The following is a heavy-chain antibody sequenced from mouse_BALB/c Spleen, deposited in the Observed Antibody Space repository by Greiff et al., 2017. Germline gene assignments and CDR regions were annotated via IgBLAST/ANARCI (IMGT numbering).Heavy chain of an antibody. CDR1: GFSLTGYG. CDR3: VRVGDGCSFDY. CDR2: ICGDGST. Sequence: QVQLKESGPGLVAPSQCLSITCTVSGFSLTGYGVNWVRQPPGKGLEWLGMICGDGSTDYNSALQSRLSISKYNSKSLVFLKLNSLQTDDTARYLCVRVGDGCSFDYGGQGTTLTVSS. J-gene: IGHJ2*01. V-gene: IGHV2-6-7*01. D-gene: IGHD1-1*01.